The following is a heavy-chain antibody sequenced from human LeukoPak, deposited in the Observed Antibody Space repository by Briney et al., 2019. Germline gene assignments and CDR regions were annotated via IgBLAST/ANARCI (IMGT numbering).Heavy chain of an antibody. CDR1: GFTFSSYG. CDR3: AKTIWTLIVVVPAAVDFDY. CDR2: IRYDGSNK. J-gene: IGHJ4*02. Sequence: GGSLRLSCAASGFTFSSYGMHWVRQAPGEGLEWVAFIRYDGSNKYYADSVKGRFTITRDNSKNTLYLQMNSLRAEDTAVYYCAKTIWTLIVVVPAAVDFDYWGQGTLVTVSS. V-gene: IGHV3-30*02. D-gene: IGHD2-2*01.